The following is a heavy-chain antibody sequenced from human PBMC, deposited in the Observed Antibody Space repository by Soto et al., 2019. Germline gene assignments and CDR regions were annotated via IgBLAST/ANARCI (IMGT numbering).Heavy chain of an antibody. CDR1: GFTFSSYA. V-gene: IGHV3-23*01. D-gene: IGHD3-3*01. J-gene: IGHJ5*02. CDR3: AKDPRITIFGSWFDP. Sequence: GGSLRLSCAASGFTFSSYAMSWVRQAPGKGLEWVSAISGSGGSTYYADSVKGRFTISRDNSKNTLYRQMNSLRAEDTAVYYCAKDPRITIFGSWFDPWGQGTLVTVSS. CDR2: ISGSGGST.